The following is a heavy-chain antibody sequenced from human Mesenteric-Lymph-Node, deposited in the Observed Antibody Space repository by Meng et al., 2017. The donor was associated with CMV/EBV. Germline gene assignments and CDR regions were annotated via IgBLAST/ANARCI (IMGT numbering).Heavy chain of an antibody. D-gene: IGHD1-1*01. CDR1: GFTFISYA. V-gene: IGHV3-48*04. CDR2: ISSSSTTI. CDR3: AKVGGTGYYYNDMDV. Sequence: GESLKISCAASGFTFISYAMNWVRQAPGKGLEWISYISSSSTTIYYADSVKGRFTISRDNAKNSLYLQMNSLRAEDTAVYYCAKVGGTGYYYNDMDVWGQGTTVTVSS. J-gene: IGHJ6*02.